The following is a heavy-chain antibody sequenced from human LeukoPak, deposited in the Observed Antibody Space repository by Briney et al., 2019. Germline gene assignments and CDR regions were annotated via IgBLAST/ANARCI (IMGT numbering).Heavy chain of an antibody. Sequence: GGSLRLSCAASGITFSNAWMNWVRQAPGKGLEWVGRIKSKTDGGTTDYAAPVKGRFTISRDDSKNTLYLQMNSLKTEDTAVYYCTTVMITFGGVIVRDLDYWGQGTLVTVSS. J-gene: IGHJ4*02. D-gene: IGHD3-16*02. CDR2: IKSKTDGGTT. CDR1: GITFSNAW. CDR3: TTVMITFGGVIVRDLDY. V-gene: IGHV3-15*07.